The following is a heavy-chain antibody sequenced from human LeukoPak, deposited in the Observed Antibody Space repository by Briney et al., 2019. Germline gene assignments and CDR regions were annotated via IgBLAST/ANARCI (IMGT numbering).Heavy chain of an antibody. CDR3: ASSPQSNYYDSSGYPLVLTN. D-gene: IGHD3-22*01. CDR2: IIPILGIA. J-gene: IGHJ4*02. CDR1: GGTFSSYA. V-gene: IGHV1-69*04. Sequence: ASVKVSCKASGGTFSSYAISWVRQAPGQGLEWMGRIIPILGIANYAQKFQGRVTITADKSTSTAYMELSSLRSEDTAVYYCASSPQSNYYDSSGYPLVLTNWGQGTLVTVSS.